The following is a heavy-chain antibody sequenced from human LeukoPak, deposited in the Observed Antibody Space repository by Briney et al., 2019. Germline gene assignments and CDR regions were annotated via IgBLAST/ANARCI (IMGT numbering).Heavy chain of an antibody. Sequence: ASVKVSCKAFGYTFTGYYIHWVRQAPGQGLEWMGWINPHSGGTNYAQKFQGGGTMTRDTSITTAYMELSSLRSDDTAVYYCARDVGEYCSSTNCYASHYWGQGTLVTVSS. CDR1: GYTFTGYY. V-gene: IGHV1-2*02. CDR2: INPHSGGT. J-gene: IGHJ4*02. CDR3: ARDVGEYCSSTNCYASHY. D-gene: IGHD2-2*01.